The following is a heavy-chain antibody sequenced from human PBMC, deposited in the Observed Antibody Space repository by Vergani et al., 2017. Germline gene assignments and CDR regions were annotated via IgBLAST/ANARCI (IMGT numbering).Heavy chain of an antibody. Sequence: QVQLVQSGAEVKKPGSSVKVSCKASGGTFSSYAINWVRQAPGQGLEWMGIINPSGGSTSYAQKFQGRVTMTRDTSTSTVYMELSSLRSEDTAVYYCARDGGDFWSGYYPLHWGQGTLVTVSS. V-gene: IGHV1-46*01. D-gene: IGHD3-3*01. CDR1: GGTFSSYA. CDR3: ARDGGDFWSGYYPLH. J-gene: IGHJ1*01. CDR2: INPSGGST.